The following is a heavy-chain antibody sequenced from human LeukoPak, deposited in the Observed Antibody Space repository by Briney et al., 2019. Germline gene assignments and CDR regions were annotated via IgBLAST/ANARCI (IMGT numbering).Heavy chain of an antibody. CDR2: ISGSGGST. CDR1: GFTFSSSA. CDR3: AKGSTIFGVVTLSYYYYYGMDV. V-gene: IGHV3-23*01. D-gene: IGHD3-3*01. Sequence: GGSLRLSCAASGFTFSSSAMSWVRQAPGKGLEWVSAISGSGGSTYYADSVKGRFTISRDNSKNTLYLQMNSLRAEDTAVYFCAKGSTIFGVVTLSYYYYYGMDVWGQGTTVTVSS. J-gene: IGHJ6*02.